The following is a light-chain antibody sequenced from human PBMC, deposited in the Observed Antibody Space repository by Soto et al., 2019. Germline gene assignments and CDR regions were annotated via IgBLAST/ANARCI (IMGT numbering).Light chain of an antibody. J-gene: IGLJ1*01. CDR1: SSDVGGYNY. V-gene: IGLV2-8*01. CDR3: SSFAGTYTPYV. CDR2: KVS. Sequence: QSALSQPPTASGSPGPAVTISCTGPSSDVGGYNYVSWYQQHPDKAPKLMIYKVSMRPSWVPDGFAGSKSGNTASLTVSGLQADDEADYHCSSFAGTYTPYVFGTGTKGTVL.